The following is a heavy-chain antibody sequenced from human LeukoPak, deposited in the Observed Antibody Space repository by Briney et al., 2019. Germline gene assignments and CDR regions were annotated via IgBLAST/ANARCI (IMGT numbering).Heavy chain of an antibody. CDR1: GFTFSSYW. CDR2: IKQDGSEK. D-gene: IGHD1-20*01. V-gene: IGHV3-7*01. Sequence: HPGGSLRLSCAASGFTFSSYWMSWVRQAPGKGLEWVANIKQDGSEKYYVDSVKGRFTISRDNAKNSLYLQMNSLRAEDTAVYYCARGGRITGKVWFDPWGQGTLVTVSS. CDR3: ARGGRITGKVWFDP. J-gene: IGHJ5*02.